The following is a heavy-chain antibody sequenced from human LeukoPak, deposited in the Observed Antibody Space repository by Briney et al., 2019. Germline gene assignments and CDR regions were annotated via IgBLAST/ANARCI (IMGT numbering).Heavy chain of an antibody. V-gene: IGHV4-31*03. CDR3: ARDSGTTVTENWFDP. J-gene: IGHJ5*02. CDR2: IYYSGST. Sequence: PSETLSLTCTVSGGSISSGGYYWSWIRQHPGKGLEWIGYIYYSGSTYYNPSLKSRVTISVDTSKNQFSLKLSSVTAADTAVYYCARDSGTTVTENWFDPWGQGTLVTVSS. CDR1: GGSISSGGYY. D-gene: IGHD4-17*01.